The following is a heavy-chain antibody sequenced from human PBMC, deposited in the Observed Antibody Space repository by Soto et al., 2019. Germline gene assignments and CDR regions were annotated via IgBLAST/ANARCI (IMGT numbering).Heavy chain of an antibody. D-gene: IGHD1-26*01. CDR2: IFHSGST. Sequence: SETLSLTCAVSGGSISSNNWWSWVRQPPGKGLEWIGEIFHSGSTHYSPSLESRVTISVDKSKKYFSLNLTSVTAADTAVYYCARVYSGSYSDSWGQGTLVTVSS. V-gene: IGHV4-4*02. J-gene: IGHJ4*02. CDR1: GGSISSNNW. CDR3: ARVYSGSYSDS.